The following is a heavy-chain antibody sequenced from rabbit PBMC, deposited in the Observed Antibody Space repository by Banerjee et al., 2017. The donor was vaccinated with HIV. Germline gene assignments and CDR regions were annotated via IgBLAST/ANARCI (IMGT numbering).Heavy chain of an antibody. CDR1: GFDFSSYY. Sequence: QLKESGGGLVQPGGSLKLSCKASGFDFSSYYMSWVRQAPGKGLEWIGYIDPVFGSTYYASWVNGRFTISSHNAQNTLYLQLNSLTAADTATYFCARGAYASSGDWLDLWGQ. D-gene: IGHD1-1*01. V-gene: IGHV1S7*01. CDR3: ARGAYASSGDWLDL. J-gene: IGHJ5*01. CDR2: IDPVFGST.